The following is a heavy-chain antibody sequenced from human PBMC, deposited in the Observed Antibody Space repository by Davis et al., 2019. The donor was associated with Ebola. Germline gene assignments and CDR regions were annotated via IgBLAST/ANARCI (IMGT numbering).Heavy chain of an antibody. Sequence: GESLKISCAASGFIFSNYAMNWVRQAPGKGLEWVSFVSGGGDYTHHADSVKGRFTISRGNSKNTLYLQMNSLRAEDTAVYYCAKNHDFWSGYGDVWGQGTTVTVSS. V-gene: IGHV3-23*01. J-gene: IGHJ6*02. CDR1: GFIFSNYA. CDR3: AKNHDFWSGYGDV. CDR2: VSGGGDYT. D-gene: IGHD3-3*01.